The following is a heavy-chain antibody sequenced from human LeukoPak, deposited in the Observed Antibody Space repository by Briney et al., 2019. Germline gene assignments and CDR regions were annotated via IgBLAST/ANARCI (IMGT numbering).Heavy chain of an antibody. CDR3: ARDRRYSYGNFDY. Sequence: ASVKVSCKASGYTFTGYYMHWVRQAPGQGLEWMGWINPNSGGTNYAQEFQGRVTMTRDTSISTAYMELSRLRSDDTAVYYCARDRRYSYGNFDYWGQGTLVTVSS. V-gene: IGHV1-2*02. D-gene: IGHD5-18*01. J-gene: IGHJ4*02. CDR1: GYTFTGYY. CDR2: INPNSGGT.